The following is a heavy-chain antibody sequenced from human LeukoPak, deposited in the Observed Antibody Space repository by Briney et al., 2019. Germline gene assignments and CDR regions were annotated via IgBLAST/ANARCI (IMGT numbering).Heavy chain of an antibody. CDR2: IYYSGST. J-gene: IGHJ5*02. Sequence: PSETLSLTCTVSGGSISSSSYYWGWNRQPPGKGLEWIGSIYYSGSTYYNPSLKSRVTISVDTSKNQFSLKLSSVTAADTAVYYCARDSKITMVRGVPYNWFDPWGQGTLVTVSS. CDR3: ARDSKITMVRGVPYNWFDP. D-gene: IGHD3-10*01. V-gene: IGHV4-39*07. CDR1: GGSISSSSYY.